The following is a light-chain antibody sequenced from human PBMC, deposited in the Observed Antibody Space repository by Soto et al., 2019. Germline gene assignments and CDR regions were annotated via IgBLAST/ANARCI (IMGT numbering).Light chain of an antibody. CDR2: EVR. CDR3: SSYTRSSNLV. V-gene: IGLV2-14*01. J-gene: IGLJ1*01. CDR1: SSDVGGYKY. Sequence: QSALTQSASVSGSPGQSITISCTGTSSDVGGYKYVSWYQQHPGKAPKLMIFEVRNRPSGVSNRFSGSKSGNTASLTISGLQAEDEADYYSSSYTRSSNLVFGNATKLTVX.